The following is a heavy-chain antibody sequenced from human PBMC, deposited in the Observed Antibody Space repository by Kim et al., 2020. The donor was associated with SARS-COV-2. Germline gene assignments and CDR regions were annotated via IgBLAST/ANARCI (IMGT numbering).Heavy chain of an antibody. Sequence: GGSLRLSCAASGFTFSSYAMSWVRQAPGKGLEWVSAISGSGGSTYYADSVKGRFTISRDNSKNTLYLQMNSLRAEDTAVYYCAKGQDSSGYYYPSFDYWGQGTLVTVSS. J-gene: IGHJ4*02. CDR2: ISGSGGST. D-gene: IGHD3-22*01. V-gene: IGHV3-23*01. CDR3: AKGQDSSGYYYPSFDY. CDR1: GFTFSSYA.